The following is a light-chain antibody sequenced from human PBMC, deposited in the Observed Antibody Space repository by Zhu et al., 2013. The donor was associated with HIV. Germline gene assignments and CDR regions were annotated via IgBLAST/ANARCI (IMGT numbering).Light chain of an antibody. Sequence: DIVLTQSPGTLSLSPGERATLSCRASQSVRGDFLAWYQQKPGQAPRLLIYGASTRATGIPARFSGSGSGTEFTLTISSLQSEDFAVYYCQHNDTSSLTFGGGTTVEVK. CDR2: GAS. V-gene: IGKV3-20*01. CDR3: QHNDTSSLT. CDR1: QSVRGDF. J-gene: IGKJ4*01.